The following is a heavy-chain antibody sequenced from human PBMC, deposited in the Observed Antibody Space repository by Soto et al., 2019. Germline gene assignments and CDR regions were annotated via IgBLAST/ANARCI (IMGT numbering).Heavy chain of an antibody. CDR1: GDTFSFYT. D-gene: IGHD3-10*01. J-gene: IGHJ4*02. CDR3: ATSYGSGYRAFDY. V-gene: IGHV1-69*02. Sequence: QVQLVQSGTEVEKPGSSVKVSCKASGDTFSFYTINWVRQAPGLGLEWMGRVNPILSMSNYAQKFQGRVTITADKSTSTAYMELRSLRSEDTACYYCATSYGSGYRAFDYWGQGALVTVSS. CDR2: VNPILSMS.